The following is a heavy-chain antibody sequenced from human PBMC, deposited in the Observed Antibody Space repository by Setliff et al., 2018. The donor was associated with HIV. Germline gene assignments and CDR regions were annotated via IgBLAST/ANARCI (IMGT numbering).Heavy chain of an antibody. V-gene: IGHV1-2*06. CDR3: ARGDGSYLDW. D-gene: IGHD1-26*01. J-gene: IGHJ4*02. Sequence: GASVKVSCKASGYTFTGYYMHWVRQAPGQGLEWMGRINPNSGGTNFAQTFQGRVTMTRDTSTSTVYMELSSLRSEDTAVYYCARGDGSYLDWWGQGTLVTVSS. CDR2: INPNSGGT. CDR1: GYTFTGYY.